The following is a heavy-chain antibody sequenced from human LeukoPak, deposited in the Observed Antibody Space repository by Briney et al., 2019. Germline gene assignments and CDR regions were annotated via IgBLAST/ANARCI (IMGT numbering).Heavy chain of an antibody. D-gene: IGHD1-26*01. CDR2: IYYSGST. CDR3: ARGWDLWPRTQFDY. V-gene: IGHV4-59*01. J-gene: IGHJ4*02. Sequence: SETLSLTCTVSGGSISSYYWSWIPQPPGKGLEWIGYIYYSGSTNYNPSLKSRVTISVDTSKNQFSLKLSSVTAADTAVYYCARGWDLWPRTQFDYWGQGTLVTVSS. CDR1: GGSISSYY.